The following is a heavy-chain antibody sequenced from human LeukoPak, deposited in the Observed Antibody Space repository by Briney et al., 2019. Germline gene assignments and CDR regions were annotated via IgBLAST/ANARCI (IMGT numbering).Heavy chain of an antibody. V-gene: IGHV4-59*01. Sequence: SETLSLTCTVSGGSSSNYYWGWIRQPPGKGLEWIGYIYYSVNTNYNPSLKGRVTISVDTSKNQFSLKLTSVTAADTAVYYCARSRGDRYYSVSSGYYSFDYWGQGTLVTVSS. CDR1: GGSSSNYY. CDR3: ARSRGDRYYSVSSGYYSFDY. D-gene: IGHD3-22*01. J-gene: IGHJ4*02. CDR2: IYYSVNT.